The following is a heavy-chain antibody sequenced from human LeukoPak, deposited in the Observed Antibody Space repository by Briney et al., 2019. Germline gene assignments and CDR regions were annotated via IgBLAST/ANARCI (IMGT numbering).Heavy chain of an antibody. V-gene: IGHV1-18*01. CDR1: GYTITSFG. J-gene: IGHJ4*02. CDR2: ISAYNGNT. CDR3: ARIWGYSGYDFGY. D-gene: IGHD5-12*01. Sequence: ASVKVSCKASGYTITSFGISWVRQAPGQGLEWMGWISAYNGNTNYAQNLQGRVTMTTDASTSTAYMEMRSLRSDDTAVYYCARIWGYSGYDFGYWGQGTLVTVSS.